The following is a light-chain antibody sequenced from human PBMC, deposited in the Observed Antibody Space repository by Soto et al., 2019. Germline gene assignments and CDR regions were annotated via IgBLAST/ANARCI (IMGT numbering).Light chain of an antibody. CDR1: QGISNG. CDR3: QQSYGTPIT. J-gene: IGKJ5*01. Sequence: DIQVTQSPSSLSASVGDRVTITCRASQGISNGLSWYQQKPGKAPNLLIYVASSLQSEAPSRFSGSGSGTDFTLTITSLQPEDFATYCCQQSYGTPITFGQGTRLEIK. CDR2: VAS. V-gene: IGKV1-39*01.